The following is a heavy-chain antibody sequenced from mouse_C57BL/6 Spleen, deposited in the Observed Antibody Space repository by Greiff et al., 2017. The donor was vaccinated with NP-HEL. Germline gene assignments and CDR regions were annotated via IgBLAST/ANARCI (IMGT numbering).Heavy chain of an antibody. Sequence: VQLQQSVAELVRPGASVKLSCTASGFNIKNTYMHWVHQTPEQGLEWIGLIDPANGTTKYAPKFKGKVTITADTSSNTAYLQLSSLTSEDTAIYYCARDDGYLGYAMDYWGQGTSGTVSS. CDR1: GFNIKNTY. J-gene: IGHJ4*01. CDR2: IDPANGTT. CDR3: ARDDGYLGYAMDY. V-gene: IGHV14-3*01. D-gene: IGHD2-3*01.